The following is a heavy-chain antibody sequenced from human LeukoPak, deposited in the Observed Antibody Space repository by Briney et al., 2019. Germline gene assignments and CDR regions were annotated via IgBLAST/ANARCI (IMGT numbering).Heavy chain of an antibody. CDR2: IYYSGTT. Sequence: SETLSLTCTVSGGSINSYYWSWIRQPPGKGLEWIEYIYYSGTTNYNPSLKSRVTISIDTSKNQFSLKLSSVTAADTAVYHCARGAAGYSYGNQAYDYWGQGTLVTVSS. CDR1: GGSINSYY. CDR3: ARGAAGYSYGNQAYDY. J-gene: IGHJ4*02. D-gene: IGHD5-18*01. V-gene: IGHV4-59*01.